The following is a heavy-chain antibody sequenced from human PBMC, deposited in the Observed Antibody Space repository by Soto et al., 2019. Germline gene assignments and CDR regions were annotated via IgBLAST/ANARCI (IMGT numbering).Heavy chain of an antibody. CDR3: ARDPDYGDYEDS. J-gene: IGHJ4*02. D-gene: IGHD4-17*01. Sequence: EVQLVESGGGLVQPGGSLRLSCAASGFTFSSYSMNWVRQAPGKGLEWVSYISSSSSTIYYADSVKGRFTISRVNDKNSLYLQMNSLRAEDTAVYYCARDPDYGDYEDSWGQGTLVTVSS. V-gene: IGHV3-48*01. CDR1: GFTFSSYS. CDR2: ISSSSSTI.